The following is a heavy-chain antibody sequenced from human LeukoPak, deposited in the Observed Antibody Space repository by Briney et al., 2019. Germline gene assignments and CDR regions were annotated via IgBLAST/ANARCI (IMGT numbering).Heavy chain of an antibody. CDR3: TRDQTPYY. J-gene: IGHJ4*02. Sequence: GGSLRLSCAASGFTFRSYDMHWVRQATGKGLEWVSGIGTAGEIYYPGSVKGRFTISRDDSKGVAYLQMNSLKTEDTAVYYCTRDQTPYYWGQGTLVTVAS. V-gene: IGHV3-13*01. CDR2: IGTAGEI. CDR1: GFTFRSYD.